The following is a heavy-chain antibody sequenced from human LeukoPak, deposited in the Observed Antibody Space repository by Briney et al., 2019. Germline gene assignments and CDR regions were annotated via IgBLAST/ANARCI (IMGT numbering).Heavy chain of an antibody. V-gene: IGHV4-34*01. D-gene: IGHD4-17*01. Sequence: PSETLSLTCAVYGGSFSGCYWSWIRQPPGKGLEWIGEINHSGSTNYNPSLKSRVTISVDTSKNQFSLKLSSVTAADTAVYYCARGPTDMTTVTTKSPFDYWGQGTLVTVSS. CDR3: ARGPTDMTTVTTKSPFDY. CDR1: GGSFSGCY. CDR2: INHSGST. J-gene: IGHJ4*02.